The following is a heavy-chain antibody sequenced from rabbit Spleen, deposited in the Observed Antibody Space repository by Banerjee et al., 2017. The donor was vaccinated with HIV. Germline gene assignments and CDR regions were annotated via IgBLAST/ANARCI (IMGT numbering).Heavy chain of an antibody. J-gene: IGHJ6*01. V-gene: IGHV1S40*01. D-gene: IGHD8-1*01. Sequence: QSLEESGGDLVKPGASLTLTCTASGFSFSSSDYMCWVRQAPGKGLEWIACIYISTGNTYYASWAKGRFTISKTSSTTVTLQMTSLTVADTATYFCARDTGSSFSSYGMDLWGQGTLVTVS. CDR3: ARDTGSSFSSYGMDL. CDR1: GFSFSSSDY. CDR2: IYISTGNT.